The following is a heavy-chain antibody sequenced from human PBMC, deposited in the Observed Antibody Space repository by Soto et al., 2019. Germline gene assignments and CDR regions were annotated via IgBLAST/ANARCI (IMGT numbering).Heavy chain of an antibody. J-gene: IGHJ4*02. V-gene: IGHV3-21*01. CDR2: ISRSSSYI. D-gene: IGHD7-27*01. Sequence: EVQLVESGGGLVKPGGSLSLSCAASGFTFSSYSMNWVRQAPGKGLEWVSSISRSSSYIYYADSVKGRFTISRDNAKNSLYLQMNSLRAEDTAVYYCARPGSLGSFDYWGQGTLVTVSS. CDR1: GFTFSSYS. CDR3: ARPGSLGSFDY.